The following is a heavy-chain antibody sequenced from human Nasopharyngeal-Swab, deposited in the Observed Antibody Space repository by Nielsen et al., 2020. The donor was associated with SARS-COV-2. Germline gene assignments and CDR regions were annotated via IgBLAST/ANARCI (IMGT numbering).Heavy chain of an antibody. Sequence: GESLKISCAASGFTFSNYSMNWVRQAPGKGLEWVSSISSSTSYIYYADSVKGRFTISRDNAKNSLYLQMNSLRAEDTAVYYCARDGFGESPYHYYYGMDVWGQGTTVTVSS. CDR2: ISSSTSYI. D-gene: IGHD3-10*01. V-gene: IGHV3-21*01. J-gene: IGHJ6*02. CDR1: GFTFSNYS. CDR3: ARDGFGESPYHYYYGMDV.